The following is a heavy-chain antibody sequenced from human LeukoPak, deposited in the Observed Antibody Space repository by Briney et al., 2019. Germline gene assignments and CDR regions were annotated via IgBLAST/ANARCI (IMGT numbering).Heavy chain of an antibody. Sequence: GGSLRLSCAASGFTFSSYEMNWVRQAPGKGLEWVSYISSSGSTIYYADSVKGRFTISRDNAKNSLYLQMNSLRAEDTAVYYCARGFGGYDPDNWFDPWGQGTLVTVYS. CDR1: GFTFSSYE. V-gene: IGHV3-48*03. CDR2: ISSSGSTI. CDR3: ARGFGGYDPDNWFDP. D-gene: IGHD3-16*01. J-gene: IGHJ5*02.